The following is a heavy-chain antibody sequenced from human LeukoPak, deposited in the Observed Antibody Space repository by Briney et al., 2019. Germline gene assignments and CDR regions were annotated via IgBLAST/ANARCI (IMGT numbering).Heavy chain of an antibody. V-gene: IGHV1-18*01. D-gene: IGHD6-19*01. CDR3: SRDSSGWYRWFDP. CDR2: ISDYNGKT. J-gene: IGHJ5*02. CDR1: GYNFTSYG. Sequence: GASVKVSCKASGYNFTSYGISWVRQAPGQGLEWMGWISDYNGKTYYAQKLQGRVTMTTDTSTSTAYMELRSLRSDDTAVYYCSRDSSGWYRWFDPWGQGTLVTVSS.